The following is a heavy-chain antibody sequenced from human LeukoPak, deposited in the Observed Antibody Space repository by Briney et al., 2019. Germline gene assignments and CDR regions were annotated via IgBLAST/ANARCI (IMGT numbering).Heavy chain of an antibody. CDR1: GGTFSSYA. Sequence: SVKVSCKASGGTFSSYAISWVRQAPGQGLEWMGGIIPIFGTANYAQKFQGRVTITTDESTSTAYMELSSLRSDDTAVFYCAREDFTNYLNNAFDIWGQGTMVTVSS. CDR3: AREDFTNYLNNAFDI. J-gene: IGHJ3*02. CDR2: IIPIFGTA. V-gene: IGHV1-69*05. D-gene: IGHD4-11*01.